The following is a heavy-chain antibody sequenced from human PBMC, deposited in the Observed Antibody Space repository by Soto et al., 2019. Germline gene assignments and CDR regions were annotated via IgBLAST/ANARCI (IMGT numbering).Heavy chain of an antibody. Sequence: SETLSLTCTVSGGSISSGDYYWNWIRQPPGKGLEWIGYIYYTGTTKYNPSLKSRATLSVETAKNRFSLNLTSLTAADTAVYYCARGDWFHPWGQGTLVTVYS. V-gene: IGHV4-30-4*01. CDR2: IYYTGTT. CDR3: ARGDWFHP. CDR1: GGSISSGDYY. J-gene: IGHJ5*02.